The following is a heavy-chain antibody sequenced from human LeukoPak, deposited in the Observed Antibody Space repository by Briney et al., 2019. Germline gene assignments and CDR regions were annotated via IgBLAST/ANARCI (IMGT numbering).Heavy chain of an antibody. CDR3: AREERLRWTAY. D-gene: IGHD4-23*01. J-gene: IGHJ4*02. CDR2: ISSSGSTI. CDR1: GFTFSGYS. V-gene: IGHV3-48*01. Sequence: GGSLRLSCAGSGFTFSGYSMNWVRQAPGKGLEWVSYISSSGSTIKYADSVKGRFTISRDNAKNSLYLQMNSLRAEDTAVYYCAREERLRWTAYWGQGTLVTVSS.